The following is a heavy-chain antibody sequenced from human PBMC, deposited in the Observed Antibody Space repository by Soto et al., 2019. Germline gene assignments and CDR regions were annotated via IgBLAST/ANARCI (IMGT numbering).Heavy chain of an antibody. D-gene: IGHD5-12*01. CDR1: GYTFIDAF. CDR3: ARDLGGYDLYGPDS. V-gene: IGHV1-2*02. Sequence: QVHLVQSGAEVKKPGASVKVSCTASGYTFIDAFIHWFRQAPGQGLEWMGWTNPNSGATEFAQKFQGRVTMTRYTSISTAYMELSRLKSDDTDVYYCARDLGGYDLYGPDSWGQGTLVTVSS. J-gene: IGHJ4*02. CDR2: TNPNSGAT.